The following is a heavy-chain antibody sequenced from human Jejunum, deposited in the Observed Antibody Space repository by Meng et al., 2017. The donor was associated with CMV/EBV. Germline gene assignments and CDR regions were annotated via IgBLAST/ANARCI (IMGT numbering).Heavy chain of an antibody. V-gene: IGHV3-7*01. D-gene: IGHD3-10*01. J-gene: IGHJ4*02. CDR2: INEDGSDE. Sequence: AASGVTFSRSWMSWVRQAPGKGLEWVANINEDGSDEYYVDSMKGRFTISRDNAKTSLYLQLSSLRPEDTAVYYCARDPLRGALDYWGQGTLVTVSS. CDR3: ARDPLRGALDY. CDR1: GVTFSRSW.